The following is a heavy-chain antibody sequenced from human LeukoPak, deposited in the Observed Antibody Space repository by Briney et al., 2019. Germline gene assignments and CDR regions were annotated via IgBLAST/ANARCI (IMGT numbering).Heavy chain of an antibody. CDR1: GFTFSSYW. Sequence: PGGSLRLSCAASGFTFSSYWMHWVRQAPGRGLVWVSRINSDGSSTSYADTVKGRFTISRDNSKNTLNLQMNSLRAEDTAVYFCAKAVSPVDVGYWGRGTLVTVSS. J-gene: IGHJ4*02. CDR2: INSDGSST. D-gene: IGHD5-12*01. CDR3: AKAVSPVDVGY. V-gene: IGHV3-74*01.